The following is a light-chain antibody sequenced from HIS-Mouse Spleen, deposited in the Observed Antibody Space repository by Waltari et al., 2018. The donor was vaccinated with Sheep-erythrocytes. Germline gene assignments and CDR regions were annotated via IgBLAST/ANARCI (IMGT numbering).Light chain of an antibody. Sequence: QSALPQPRSVSGSPGQSVTISCTGPSSDVGVYNYVSWYQQHPGKAPKLKIYDVSKRPSGVPDRFSGSKSGNTASLTISGLQAEDEADYYCCSYAGSYNHVFATGTKVTVL. V-gene: IGLV2-11*01. J-gene: IGLJ1*01. CDR3: CSYAGSYNHV. CDR1: SSDVGVYNY. CDR2: DVS.